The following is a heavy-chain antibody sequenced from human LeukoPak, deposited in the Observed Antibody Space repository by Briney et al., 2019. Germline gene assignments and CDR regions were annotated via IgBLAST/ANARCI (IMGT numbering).Heavy chain of an antibody. D-gene: IGHD2-21*02. CDR3: ARDPPYCGGDCYSTPPFDY. CDR1: GYTFTSYY. CDR2: INPSGGST. Sequence: GASVKVSCKASGYTFTSYYMHWVRQAPGQGLEWMGIINPSGGSTSYAQKFQGRVTMTRDTSTSTVYMELSSLRPEDTAVYYCARDPPYCGGDCYSTPPFDYWGQGTLVTVSS. J-gene: IGHJ4*02. V-gene: IGHV1-46*01.